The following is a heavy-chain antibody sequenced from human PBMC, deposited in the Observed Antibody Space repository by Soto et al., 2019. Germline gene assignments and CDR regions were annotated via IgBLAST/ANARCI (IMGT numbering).Heavy chain of an antibody. V-gene: IGHV3-23*01. CDR3: AKEAFSGYSGYGTAGAFDI. CDR1: GFTFSSYA. Sequence: GSLRLSCAASGFTFSSYAMSWVRQAPGKGLEWVSAISGSGGSTYYADSVKGRFTISRDNSKNTLYLQMNSLRAEDTAVYYCAKEAFSGYSGYGTAGAFDIWGQGTMVTVSS. J-gene: IGHJ3*02. D-gene: IGHD5-12*01. CDR2: ISGSGGST.